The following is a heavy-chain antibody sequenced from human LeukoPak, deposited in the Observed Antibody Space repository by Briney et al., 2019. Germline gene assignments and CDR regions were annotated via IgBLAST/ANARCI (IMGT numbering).Heavy chain of an antibody. CDR1: GGTFSSYA. D-gene: IGHD1-26*01. J-gene: IGHJ4*02. CDR3: ARALGGSYSPGY. Sequence: ASVKVSCKASGGTFSSYAISWVRQAPGQGLEWMGGIIPIFGTANYAQKFQGRVTITTDESTSTAYMELSSLRSEDTAVYYCARALGGSYSPGYWGQGTLVTVSS. V-gene: IGHV1-69*05. CDR2: IIPIFGTA.